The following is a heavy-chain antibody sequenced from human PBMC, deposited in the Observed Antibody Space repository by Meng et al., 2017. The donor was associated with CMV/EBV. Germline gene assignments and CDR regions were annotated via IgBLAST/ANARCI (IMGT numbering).Heavy chain of an antibody. V-gene: IGHV1-18*01. CDR2: ISAYNGNT. D-gene: IGHD3-10*01. CDR1: GYTFTSYG. CDR3: ARDTGFLYYYGSGPDPENWFDP. Sequence: ASVKVSCKAFGYTFTSYGISWVRQAPGQGLEWMGWISAYNGNTNYAQKLQGRVTMTTDTSTSTAYMELRSLRSDDTAVYYCARDTGFLYYYGSGPDPENWFDPWGQGTLVTVSS. J-gene: IGHJ5*02.